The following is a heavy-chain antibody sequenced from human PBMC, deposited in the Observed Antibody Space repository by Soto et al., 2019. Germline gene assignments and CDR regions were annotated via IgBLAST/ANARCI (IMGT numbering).Heavy chain of an antibody. V-gene: IGHV1-69*06. D-gene: IGHD3-3*01. CDR2: IIPIFGTA. CDR3: ARSPRLRFSPYYYGMDV. Sequence: GASVKVSCKASGGTFSSYAISWVRQAPGQGLEWMGGIIPIFGTANYAQKFQGRVTITADKSTSTAYMELSSLRSEDTAVYYCARSPRLRFSPYYYGMDVWGQGTTVTVSS. J-gene: IGHJ6*02. CDR1: GGTFSSYA.